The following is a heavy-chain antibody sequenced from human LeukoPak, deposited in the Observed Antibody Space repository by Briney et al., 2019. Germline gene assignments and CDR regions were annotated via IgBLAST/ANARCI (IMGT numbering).Heavy chain of an antibody. CDR3: ARDDALGKPVY. CDR1: GFTFSNYG. V-gene: IGHV3-33*01. Sequence: GGSLRLSCVASGFTFSNYGFHWVRQAPGKGLEWVAVIWYDGSKKYYADSVKGRFTISREDSKNTLYLQMNSLRAEDTAVYFCARDDALGKPVYWGQGTLVTVSS. CDR2: IWYDGSKK. J-gene: IGHJ4*02. D-gene: IGHD3-16*01.